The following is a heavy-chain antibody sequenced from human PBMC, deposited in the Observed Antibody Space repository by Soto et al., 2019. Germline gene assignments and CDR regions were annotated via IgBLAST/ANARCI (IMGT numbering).Heavy chain of an antibody. J-gene: IGHJ6*02. CDR3: ARQKSGVSCYAVRHAGGWGLCGMDV. CDR1: GYSFTSYW. D-gene: IGHD2-15*01. Sequence: EVQLVQSGAEVKKPGESLKISCKGSGYSFTSYWIGWVRQMPGKGLEWMGIIYPGDSDTRYSPSFQGQVTISADKSISTAYLQWSSLKASDTAMYYCARQKSGVSCYAVRHAGGWGLCGMDVWGQGTTVTVSS. CDR2: IYPGDSDT. V-gene: IGHV5-51*01.